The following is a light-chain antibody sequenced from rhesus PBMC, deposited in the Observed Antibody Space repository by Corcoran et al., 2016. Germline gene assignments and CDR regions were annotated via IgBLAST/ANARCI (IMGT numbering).Light chain of an antibody. CDR3: QQDYSWPLT. J-gene: IGKJ4*01. CDR2: GAS. CDR1: QSVSSS. V-gene: IGKV3-42*01. Sequence: IVMTQSPATLSLSPGERATLSCRASQSVSSSVAWYQQKPGQTPKPLIYGASSRATGFPDRFSGSGSETEFTLTISSLEPEDVGVYYCQQDYSWPLTFGGGTKVELQ.